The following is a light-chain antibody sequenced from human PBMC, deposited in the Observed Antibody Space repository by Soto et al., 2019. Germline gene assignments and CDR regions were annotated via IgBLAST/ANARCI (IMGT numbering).Light chain of an antibody. V-gene: IGKV1-13*02. CDR1: QGISSA. Sequence: AIQLTQSPSSLSASVGDRVSITCRASQGISSALAWYQHKPGKAPKILIYDASSLQSGVPSRFSGSESGTECTLTISSLQPEDFATYYCQRLKAYPFTFCQGTRLEIK. J-gene: IGKJ5*01. CDR3: QRLKAYPFT. CDR2: DAS.